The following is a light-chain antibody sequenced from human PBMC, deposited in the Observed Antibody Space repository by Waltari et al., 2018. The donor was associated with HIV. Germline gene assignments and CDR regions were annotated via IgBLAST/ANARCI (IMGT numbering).Light chain of an antibody. CDR2: EVS. J-gene: IGLJ3*02. CDR3: NSYAGSNNWV. V-gene: IGLV2-8*01. Sequence: QSALTQPPSASGSPGQSVTISCTGTSSDVGGYNYVSWYQQHPGKAPKLMIYEVSKRPAGGPDRFAGSKSGNTASRTVSGLQAEDEADYYCNSYAGSNNWVFGGGTKLTVL. CDR1: SSDVGGYNY.